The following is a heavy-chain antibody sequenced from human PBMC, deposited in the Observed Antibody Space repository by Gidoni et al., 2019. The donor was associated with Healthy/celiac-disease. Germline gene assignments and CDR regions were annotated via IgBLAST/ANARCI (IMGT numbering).Heavy chain of an antibody. D-gene: IGHD3-10*01. V-gene: IGHV4-59*01. CDR2: IYYSGST. CDR1: GGSISSYY. CDR3: ATMTPYGYYMDV. Sequence: QVQLQESGPGLVKPSETLSLTCTVSGGSISSYYWSWIRQPPGKGLEWIGYIYYSGSTNYNPSLKSRVTISVDTSKNQFSLKLSSVTAADTAVYYCATMTPYGYYMDVWGKGTTVTVSS. J-gene: IGHJ6*03.